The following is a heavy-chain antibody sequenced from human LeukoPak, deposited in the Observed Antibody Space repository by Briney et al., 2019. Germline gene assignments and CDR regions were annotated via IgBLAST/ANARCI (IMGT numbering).Heavy chain of an antibody. Sequence: SQTLSLTCTVSGGSISSGGYYWSWIRQHPGKGLEWIGYIYYSGSTYYNPSLKSRITISVDTSKNQFSLKLSSVTAADTAVYYCARAPYSSSSARHIDYWGQGTLITVSS. J-gene: IGHJ4*02. CDR3: ARAPYSSSSARHIDY. D-gene: IGHD6-6*01. CDR2: IYYSGST. CDR1: GGSISSGGYY. V-gene: IGHV4-30-4*08.